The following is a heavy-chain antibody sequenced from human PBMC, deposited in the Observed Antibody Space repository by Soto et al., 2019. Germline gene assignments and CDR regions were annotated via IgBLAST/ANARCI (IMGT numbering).Heavy chain of an antibody. Sequence: SVKVSCKASGGTFSSYAISWVRQAPGQGLEWMGGIIQSLGSTNYTQKFQSRVKITADKSTSTAYKEPSSLRSEDTAVYYCARDRWAYYYDSSVSARAYDIWGQGTMVTVSS. V-gene: IGHV1-69*06. J-gene: IGHJ3*02. CDR2: IIQSLGST. D-gene: IGHD3-22*01. CDR1: GGTFSSYA. CDR3: ARDRWAYYYDSSVSARAYDI.